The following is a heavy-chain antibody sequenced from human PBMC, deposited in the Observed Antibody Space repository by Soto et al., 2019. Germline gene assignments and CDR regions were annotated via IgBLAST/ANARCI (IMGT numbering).Heavy chain of an antibody. CDR3: ARGRIAAANRYFDY. Sequence: PSETLSLTCTVSGGSISSGDYCWSWIRQPPGKGLEWIGYIYYSGSTYYNPSLKSRVTISVDTSKNQFSLKLSSVTAADTAVYYCARGRIAAANRYFDYWGQGTLVTVSS. D-gene: IGHD6-13*01. V-gene: IGHV4-30-4*01. J-gene: IGHJ4*02. CDR2: IYYSGST. CDR1: GGSISSGDYC.